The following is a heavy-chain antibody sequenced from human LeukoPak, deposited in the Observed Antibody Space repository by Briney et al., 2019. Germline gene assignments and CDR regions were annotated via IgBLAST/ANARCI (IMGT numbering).Heavy chain of an antibody. Sequence: GGFLRLSCAASGFTFSDYYMSWIRQAPGKGLEWVSYISSSSSYTNYADSVKGRFTISRDNAKNSLYLQMNSLRAEDTAVYYCASIVVVVAATPAYYFDYWGQGTLVTVSS. D-gene: IGHD2-15*01. CDR1: GFTFSDYY. CDR3: ASIVVVVAATPAYYFDY. J-gene: IGHJ4*02. CDR2: ISSSSSYT. V-gene: IGHV3-11*06.